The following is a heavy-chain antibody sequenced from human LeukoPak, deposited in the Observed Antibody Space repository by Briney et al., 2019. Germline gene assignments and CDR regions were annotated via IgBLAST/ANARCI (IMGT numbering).Heavy chain of an antibody. CDR1: GGSISSGGHY. D-gene: IGHD3-10*01. CDR3: ARAIAGIGELSSFYWYFDL. J-gene: IGHJ2*01. Sequence: PSETLSLTCTVSGGSISSGGHYWSWIRQHPGKGLEWIGYIYYSGSTYYNPSLKSRVTISVDTSKNQFSLKLNSVTAADTAVYYCARAIAGIGELSSFYWYFDLWGRGALVTVSS. CDR2: IYYSGST. V-gene: IGHV4-30-4*08.